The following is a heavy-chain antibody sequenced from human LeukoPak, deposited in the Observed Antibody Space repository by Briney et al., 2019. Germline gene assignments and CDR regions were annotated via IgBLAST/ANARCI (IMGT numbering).Heavy chain of an antibody. CDR1: GYTFTSYE. J-gene: IGHJ5*02. V-gene: IGHV1-8*01. CDR2: MNPNSGTT. CDR3: AREFVHWFDP. Sequence: ASVKVSRKASGYTFTSYEINWVRQATGQGLEWMGWMNPNSGTTGYAQRFQGRVTMTRNTSISTAYMELRSLRSEDTAVYYCAREFVHWFDPWGQGTLVTVSS.